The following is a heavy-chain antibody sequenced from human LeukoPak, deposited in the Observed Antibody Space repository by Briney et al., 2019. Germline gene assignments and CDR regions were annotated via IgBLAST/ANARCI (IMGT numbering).Heavy chain of an antibody. CDR1: GFTFSTYS. J-gene: IGHJ4*02. Sequence: GVSLRLSCAASGFTFSTYSLSWLRQAPGKGLEWVAKINKDGSEKGYVDSVKGRFTISRDNAKGSLYLQLNSLRAEDTAVYYCARGFQRGDSPVWGQGTLVTVSS. D-gene: IGHD2-21*02. CDR2: INKDGSEK. CDR3: ARGFQRGDSPV. V-gene: IGHV3-7*01.